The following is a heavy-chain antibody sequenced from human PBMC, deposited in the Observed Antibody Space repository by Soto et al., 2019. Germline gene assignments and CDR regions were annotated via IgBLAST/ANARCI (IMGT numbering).Heavy chain of an antibody. CDR3: ARDGGAGSYGNWFDP. J-gene: IGHJ5*02. V-gene: IGHV4-59*01. Sequence: LSLTCTVSGGSISSYYWSWIRQPPGKGLEWIGYIYYSGSTNYNPSLKSRVTISVDTSKNQFSLKLSSVTAADTAVYYCARDGGAGSYGNWFDPWGQGTLVTVSS. CDR1: GGSISSYY. D-gene: IGHD3-10*01. CDR2: IYYSGST.